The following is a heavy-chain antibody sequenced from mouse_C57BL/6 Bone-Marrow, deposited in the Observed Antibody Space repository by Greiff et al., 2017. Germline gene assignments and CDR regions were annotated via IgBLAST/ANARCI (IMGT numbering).Heavy chain of an antibody. CDR2: IDPETGGT. CDR3: TRVGSHAMDD. CDR1: GYTFTDYE. J-gene: IGHJ4*01. Sequence: VQLPQSGAELVRPGASVTLSCKASGYTFTDYEMHWVKQTPVHGLEWFGAIDPETGGTASNQKFTGKATLTADTSSSPAYMELRSLTSEDSAVYYCTRVGSHAMDDWGQGTSVTVSS. V-gene: IGHV1-15*01.